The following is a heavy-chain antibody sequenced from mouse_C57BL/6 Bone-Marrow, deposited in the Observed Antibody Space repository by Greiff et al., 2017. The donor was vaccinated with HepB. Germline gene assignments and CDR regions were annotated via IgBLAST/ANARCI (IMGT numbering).Heavy chain of an antibody. CDR2: INPYNGGT. CDR1: GYTFTDYY. Sequence: EVQLQQSGPVLVKPGASVKMSCKASGYTFTDYYMNWVKQSHGKSLEWIGVINPYNGGTSYNQKFKGKATLTVDKSSSTAYMELNSLTSEDSAVYYCARKIGYYGSSSDYWGQGTTLTVSS. J-gene: IGHJ2*01. CDR3: ARKIGYYGSSSDY. V-gene: IGHV1-19*01. D-gene: IGHD1-1*01.